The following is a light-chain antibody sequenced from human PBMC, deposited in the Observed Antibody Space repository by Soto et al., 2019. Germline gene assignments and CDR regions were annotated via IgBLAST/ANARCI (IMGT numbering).Light chain of an antibody. Sequence: QSALTQSPSAAGSPGHSVTISCTGTSSDIGGYNSVSWYQQHPGKAPKVMIYDVSKRPSGVPDRFSGSKAGNTASLTVSALQAEDEADYYCSSYTDRNNLVFGTGTKLTVL. V-gene: IGLV2-8*01. J-gene: IGLJ1*01. CDR1: SSDIGGYNS. CDR3: SSYTDRNNLV. CDR2: DVS.